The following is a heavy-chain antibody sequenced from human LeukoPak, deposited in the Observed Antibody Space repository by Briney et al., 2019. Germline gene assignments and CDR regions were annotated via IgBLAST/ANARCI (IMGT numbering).Heavy chain of an antibody. V-gene: IGHV3-21*05. CDR2: ISSSSSYI. CDR1: GFTFSSYS. CDR3: ARDSAAAEDRDYYYYGMDV. Sequence: GGSLRLSCAASGFTFSSYSMNWVRQAPGKGLEWVSYISSSSSYIYYADSVKGRFTISRDNAKNSLYLQMNSLRAEDTAVYYCARDSAAAEDRDYYYYGMDVWGQGTTVTVSS. J-gene: IGHJ6*02. D-gene: IGHD6-13*01.